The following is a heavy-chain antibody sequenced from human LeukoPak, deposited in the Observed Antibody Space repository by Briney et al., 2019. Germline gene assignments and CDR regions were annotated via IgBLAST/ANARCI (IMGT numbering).Heavy chain of an antibody. CDR3: AKDRADYGDPTVLDY. Sequence: GGSLRLSCAASGFTFSSYSMNWVRQAPGKGLEWVSSISSSSSYIYYADSVKGRFTISRDNSKDTLYLQMNSLRAEDTAVYYCAKDRADYGDPTVLDYWGQGTLVTVSS. V-gene: IGHV3-21*01. D-gene: IGHD4-17*01. CDR1: GFTFSSYS. CDR2: ISSSSSYI. J-gene: IGHJ4*02.